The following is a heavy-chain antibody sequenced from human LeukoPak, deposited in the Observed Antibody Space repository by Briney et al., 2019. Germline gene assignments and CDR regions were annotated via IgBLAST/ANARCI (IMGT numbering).Heavy chain of an antibody. V-gene: IGHV3-48*03. D-gene: IGHD5-12*01. J-gene: IGHJ4*02. CDR2: ISSSGSTI. Sequence: GGSLRLSCAASGFTFRSYEMIWVRQAPGKGLEWVSYISSSGSTIYYADSVKGRFTISRDNAKNSLYLQMNSLRAEDTAVYYCARVGYSGYDDGDEYWGQGTLVTASS. CDR3: ARVGYSGYDDGDEY. CDR1: GFTFRSYE.